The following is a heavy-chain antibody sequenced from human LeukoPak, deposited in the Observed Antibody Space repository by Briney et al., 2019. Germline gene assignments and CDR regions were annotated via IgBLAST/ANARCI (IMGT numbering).Heavy chain of an antibody. D-gene: IGHD2-21*01. J-gene: IGHJ6*02. CDR2: VTTSGST. Sequence: GGSLRLSCAASGLTASHNVNNAMSWVRHAPGKGLEWVSGVTTSGSTYYADSVKGRFTISRENSNNTLYLHMDSLRAEDTAVYYCAKAPVWNYYYGLDVWGQGTTVTVSS. V-gene: IGHV3-23*01. CDR3: AKAPVWNYYYGLDV. CDR1: GLTASHNVNNA.